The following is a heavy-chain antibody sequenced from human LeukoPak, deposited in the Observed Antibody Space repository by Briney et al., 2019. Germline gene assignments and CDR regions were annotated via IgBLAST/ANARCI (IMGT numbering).Heavy chain of an antibody. V-gene: IGHV1-18*01. Sequence: GASVKVSCKASGYTFTNYGISWVRQAPAQGLELVGWISVYNGNTNYAQKLQGRVTMTTDTSTSTAYMELRSLRSDDTAVYYCARGVSSYPAPYYDIFGWLDPWGQRTLVTVPS. CDR1: GYTFTNYG. CDR3: ARGVSSYPAPYYDIFGWLDP. J-gene: IGHJ5*02. D-gene: IGHD3-9*01. CDR2: ISVYNGNT.